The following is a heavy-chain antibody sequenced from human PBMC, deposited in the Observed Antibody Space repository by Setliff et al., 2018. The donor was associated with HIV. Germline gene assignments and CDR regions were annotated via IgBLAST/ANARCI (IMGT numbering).Heavy chain of an antibody. V-gene: IGHV1-2*02. Sequence: ASVKVSCKTFGYRFTDFYVNWVRQAPGQGLEWMGWINPNSGGTNYAQKFQGRVTMTRDTSISTAYMELSRLRSDDTAVYYCATHTYYYDSSGYYFDAFDIWGQGTMVTVSS. J-gene: IGHJ3*02. D-gene: IGHD3-22*01. CDR3: ATHTYYYDSSGYYFDAFDI. CDR2: INPNSGGT. CDR1: GYRFTDFY.